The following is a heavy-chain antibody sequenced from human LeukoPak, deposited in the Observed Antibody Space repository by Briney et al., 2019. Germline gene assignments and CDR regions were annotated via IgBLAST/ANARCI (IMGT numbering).Heavy chain of an antibody. CDR2: IWYDGSNA. D-gene: IGHD3-10*01. CDR3: AGDREVRRFDN. J-gene: IGHJ4*02. Sequence: GGSLRLSCAASGFKFRNYGMHWVRQAPGKGLEWVAVIWYDGSNAYYADSVKGRFTISRDNSKNMLYVQMNSLRVEDTAVYYCAGDREVRRFDNWGQGTLVTVSS. V-gene: IGHV3-33*01. CDR1: GFKFRNYG.